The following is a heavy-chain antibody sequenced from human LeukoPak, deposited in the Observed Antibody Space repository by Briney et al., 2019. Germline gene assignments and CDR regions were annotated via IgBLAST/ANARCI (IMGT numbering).Heavy chain of an antibody. J-gene: IGHJ4*02. CDR2: ISYDGSNK. V-gene: IGHV3-30*04. CDR1: GFTFSSYA. D-gene: IGHD3-16*02. CDR3: ARGFTYDYVWGSYRNEFDY. Sequence: HAGGSLRLSCAASGFTFSSYAMRWVRQAPGKGLEWVAVISYDGSNKYYADSVKGRFTISRDNSKNTLYLQMNSLRAEDTAVYYCARGFTYDYVWGSYRNEFDYWGQGTLVTVSS.